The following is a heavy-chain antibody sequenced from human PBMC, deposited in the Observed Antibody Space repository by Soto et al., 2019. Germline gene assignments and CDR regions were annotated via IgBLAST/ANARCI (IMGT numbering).Heavy chain of an antibody. J-gene: IGHJ3*02. V-gene: IGHV1-18*04. CDR1: GYTFSNYG. CDR3: EREGLRLGEYDAFDI. CDR2: ISGYNDNK. D-gene: IGHD3-16*01. Sequence: QIQLVQSGAELRKPGASVKVSCKASGYTFSNYGISWVRKAPGQGLEWMGWISGYNDNKKHAQKFLARGTLTTDTSTNTAYMELRSLIIDATAVYYCEREGLRLGEYDAFDICGQGKMVTVSS.